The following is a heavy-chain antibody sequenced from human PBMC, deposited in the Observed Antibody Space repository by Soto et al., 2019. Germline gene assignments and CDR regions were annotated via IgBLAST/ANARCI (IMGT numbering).Heavy chain of an antibody. Sequence: QVQLVQSGAEVKKPGASVTVSCESSGYTFTNYGITWARQAPGQGLEWMGWVGGYNGKTNYAPKFHDRVTMTRDTSTSTAYMDLRSLRYDDTAVYYCARGYGDYIKSVDYWGQGTLVTVSS. CDR1: GYTFTNYG. J-gene: IGHJ4*02. CDR3: ARGYGDYIKSVDY. D-gene: IGHD4-17*01. CDR2: VGGYNGKT. V-gene: IGHV1-18*01.